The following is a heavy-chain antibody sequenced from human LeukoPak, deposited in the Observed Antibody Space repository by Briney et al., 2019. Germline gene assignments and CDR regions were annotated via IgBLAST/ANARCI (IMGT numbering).Heavy chain of an antibody. CDR3: ARDFPYYYGSGSLLQRGYFDY. CDR1: GGTFSSYA. CDR2: IIPIFGTA. J-gene: IGHJ4*02. V-gene: IGHV1-69*13. Sequence: RVASVKVSCKASGGTFSSYAISWVRQAPGQGLEWMGGIIPIFGTANYAQKFQGRVTITADESTSTAYMELSSLRSEDTAVYYCARDFPYYYGSGSLLQRGYFDYWGQGTLVTVSS. D-gene: IGHD3-10*01.